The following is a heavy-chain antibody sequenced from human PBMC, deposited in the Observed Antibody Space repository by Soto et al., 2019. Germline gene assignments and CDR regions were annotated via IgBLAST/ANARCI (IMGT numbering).Heavy chain of an antibody. J-gene: IGHJ3*02. D-gene: IGHD4-4*01. V-gene: IGHV3-73*01. CDR1: GFTFSGSA. CDR2: IRSKVNSFAI. Sequence: PGGSLRLSCAASGFTFSGSAMHWVRQASGKGLEWVGRIRSKVNSFAIAYAASVKGRFTISRVVSKNSAYLHLNSLKTVVTAVYYCTSSAVTTMVDAFDIWGQGTMVTVSS. CDR3: TSSAVTTMVDAFDI.